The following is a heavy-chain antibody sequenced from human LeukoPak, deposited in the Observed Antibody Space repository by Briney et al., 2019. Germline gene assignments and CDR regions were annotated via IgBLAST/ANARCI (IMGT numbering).Heavy chain of an antibody. CDR1: GFTFSSYA. D-gene: IGHD2-15*01. V-gene: IGHV3-23*01. J-gene: IGHJ4*02. CDR2: ISGSGGST. CDR3: AKDLSDAEGFDY. Sequence: GGSLRLPCAASGFTFSSYAMSWVRQAPGKGLEWVSAISGSGGSTYYADSVKGRFTISRDNSKNTLYLQMNSLRAEDTAVYYCAKDLSDAEGFDYWGQGTLVTVSS.